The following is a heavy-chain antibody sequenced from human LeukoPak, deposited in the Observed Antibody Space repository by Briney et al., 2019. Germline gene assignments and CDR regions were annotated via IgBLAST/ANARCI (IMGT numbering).Heavy chain of an antibody. D-gene: IGHD2-15*01. CDR1: GVTFSSYS. V-gene: IGHV3-48*02. J-gene: IGHJ5*02. CDR2: ISSSSSTI. CDR3: ARGKGYCSGGSCYSDAFDP. Sequence: RPGGSLRLSCAASGVTFSSYSMNWVRQAPGKGLEWVSYISSSSSTIYYADSVKGRFTISRDNAKNSLYLQMNSLRDEDTAVYYCARGKGYCSGGSCYSDAFDPWGQGTLVTVSS.